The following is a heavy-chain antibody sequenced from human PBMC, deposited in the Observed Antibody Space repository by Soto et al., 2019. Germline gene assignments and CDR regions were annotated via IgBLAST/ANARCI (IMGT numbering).Heavy chain of an antibody. J-gene: IGHJ4*02. CDR1: GGSFSGYY. Sequence: SETLSLTCAVYGGSFSGYYWSWIRQPPGKGLEWIGEINHSGSTNYNPSLKSRVTISVDTSKNQFSLKLSSVIAADTAVYYCARVRIQLWSQGFSFFDYWGQGTLVTVSS. V-gene: IGHV4-34*01. CDR2: INHSGST. D-gene: IGHD5-18*01. CDR3: ARVRIQLWSQGFSFFDY.